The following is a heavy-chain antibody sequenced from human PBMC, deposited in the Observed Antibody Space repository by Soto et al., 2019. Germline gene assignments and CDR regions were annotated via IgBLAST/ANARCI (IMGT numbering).Heavy chain of an antibody. V-gene: IGHV3-30*18. J-gene: IGHJ3*02. CDR2: ISYDGNNK. CDR1: GFIFSTYG. CDR3: AKGSYYYDSSGYYPPPHDAFDI. D-gene: IGHD3-22*01. Sequence: GGSLRLSCAASGFIFSTYGMHWVRQAPGKGLEWLSVISYDGNNKYYADSVKGRFTISRDNSKNTLWLQMDSLRTEDTAVYYCAKGSYYYDSSGYYPPPHDAFDIWGQGTMVTVSS.